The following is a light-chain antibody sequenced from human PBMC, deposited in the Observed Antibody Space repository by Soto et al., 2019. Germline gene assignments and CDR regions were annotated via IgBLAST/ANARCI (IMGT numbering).Light chain of an antibody. CDR2: GAS. J-gene: IGKJ1*01. V-gene: IGKV3-20*01. Sequence: EIVLTQSPGTLSLSPGERATLSCRASQSVSSSYLAWSQQKPGQAPRLIIYGASSRETGIPDRGSGSESGTDFTLTISRLEPEDFAVYYCQQYGSSIWTFGQGTKVDIK. CDR1: QSVSSSY. CDR3: QQYGSSIWT.